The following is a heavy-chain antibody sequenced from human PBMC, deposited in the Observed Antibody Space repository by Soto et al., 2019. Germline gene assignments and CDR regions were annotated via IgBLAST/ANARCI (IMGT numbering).Heavy chain of an antibody. CDR2: IYHSGST. V-gene: IGHV4-4*02. Sequence: QVQLQESGPGLVKPSGTLSLTCAVSGGSISSSNWWSWVRQPPGKGLEWIGEIYHSGSTNYNPSLTSRVNISVDKSQTQFSLKLSSVTAADTAVYYCARAYDYSSNWFDPWGQGTLVTVSS. D-gene: IGHD4-4*01. J-gene: IGHJ5*02. CDR1: GGSISSSNW. CDR3: ARAYDYSSNWFDP.